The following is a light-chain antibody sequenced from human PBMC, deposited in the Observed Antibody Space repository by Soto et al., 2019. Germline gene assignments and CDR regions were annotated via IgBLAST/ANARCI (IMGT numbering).Light chain of an antibody. Sequence: RITESACAPSASVVDIVIITCRASQTISNWLAWYQQKPGKAPTLLIYDASTLERGVPSRFSGTGSGTEFTLSIDSLQPDDFATYCCQQDHTYSIKFGQGTLLEIK. CDR2: DAS. J-gene: IGKJ5*01. CDR1: QTISNW. V-gene: IGKV1-5*01. CDR3: QQDHTYSIK.